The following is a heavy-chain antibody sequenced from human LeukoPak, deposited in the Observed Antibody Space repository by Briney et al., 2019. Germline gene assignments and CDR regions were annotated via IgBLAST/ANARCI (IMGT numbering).Heavy chain of an antibody. Sequence: SETLSLTCTVSGASINSYYWSWIRQPPGKGLEWIGYIHYSGSTHYNPSLKSRVTISVDTSKNQFSLKLSSVTAADTAVYYCARHPEIGVVRDGFDPWGQGTLVTVSS. J-gene: IGHJ5*02. CDR1: GASINSYY. CDR3: ARHPEIGVVRDGFDP. V-gene: IGHV4-59*08. D-gene: IGHD2-2*01. CDR2: IHYSGST.